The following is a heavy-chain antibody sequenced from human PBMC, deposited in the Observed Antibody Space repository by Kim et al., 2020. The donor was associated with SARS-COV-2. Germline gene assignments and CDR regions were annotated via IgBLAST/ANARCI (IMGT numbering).Heavy chain of an antibody. J-gene: IGHJ6*02. CDR1: GYSFTSYW. V-gene: IGHV5-10-1*01. Sequence: GESLKISCNGSGYSFTSYWISWVRQMPGKGLEWMGRIDPSDSYTNYSPSFQGHVTISADKSISTAYLQWSSLKASDTAMYYCARQMDILTGYPGGMDVWGQGTTVTVSS. D-gene: IGHD3-9*01. CDR2: IDPSDSYT. CDR3: ARQMDILTGYPGGMDV.